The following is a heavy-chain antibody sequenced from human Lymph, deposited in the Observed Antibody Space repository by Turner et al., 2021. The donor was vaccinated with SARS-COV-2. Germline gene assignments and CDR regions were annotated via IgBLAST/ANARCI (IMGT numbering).Heavy chain of an antibody. CDR2: VYAGGST. CDR3: ARDFREGAFDI. Sequence: EVQLVESGGGLVQPGGYLRVSCAASGITVSSNYMSWVRQAPGKGLEWVSVVYAGGSTFYADSVKGRFTISRDKSKNTLYLQMNRLRAEDTAVYYCARDFREGAFDIWGQGTMVTISS. CDR1: GITVSSNY. V-gene: IGHV3-66*01. D-gene: IGHD3-10*01. J-gene: IGHJ3*02.